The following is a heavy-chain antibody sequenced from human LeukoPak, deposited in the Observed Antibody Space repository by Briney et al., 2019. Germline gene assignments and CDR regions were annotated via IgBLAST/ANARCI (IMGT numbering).Heavy chain of an antibody. D-gene: IGHD3-10*01. Sequence: SETLSLTCTVSGGSISSSSYYWGWIRQPPGKGLEWIGSIYYSGSTYYNPSLKSRVTISVDTSKNQFSLKLSPVTAADTAVYYCAREGGVRGVITSWGQGTLVTVSS. CDR1: GGSISSSSYY. CDR2: IYYSGST. CDR3: AREGGVRGVITS. J-gene: IGHJ4*02. V-gene: IGHV4-39*07.